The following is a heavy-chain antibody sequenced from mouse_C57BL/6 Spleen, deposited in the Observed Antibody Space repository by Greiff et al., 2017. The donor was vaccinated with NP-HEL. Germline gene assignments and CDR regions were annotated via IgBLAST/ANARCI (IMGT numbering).Heavy chain of an antibody. D-gene: IGHD4-1*01. CDR1: GFTFSSYG. CDR3: ASQLGRGDYFDY. Sequence: VQLKESGGDLVKPGGSLKLSCAASGFTFSSYGMSWVRQTPDKRLEWVATISSGGSYTYYPDSVKGRFTISRDNAKNTLYLQMSSLKSEDTAMYYCASQLGRGDYFDYWGQGTTLTVSS. V-gene: IGHV5-6*01. CDR2: ISSGGSYT. J-gene: IGHJ2*01.